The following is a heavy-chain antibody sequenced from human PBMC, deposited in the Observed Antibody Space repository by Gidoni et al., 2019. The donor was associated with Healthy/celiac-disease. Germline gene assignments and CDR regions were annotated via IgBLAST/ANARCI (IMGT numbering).Heavy chain of an antibody. CDR2: IIPIFGTA. V-gene: IGHV1-69*01. CDR1: GGTFSSSA. D-gene: IGHD2-8*01. CDR3: ARERQGYCTNGVCSNFDY. Sequence: QVQLVQSGAEVKKPGSSVKVSCKASGGTFSSSAISWVRQAPGQGLEWMGGIIPIFGTANYAQKFQGRVTITADESTSTAYMELSSLRSEDTAVYYCARERQGYCTNGVCSNFDYWGQGTLVTVSS. J-gene: IGHJ4*02.